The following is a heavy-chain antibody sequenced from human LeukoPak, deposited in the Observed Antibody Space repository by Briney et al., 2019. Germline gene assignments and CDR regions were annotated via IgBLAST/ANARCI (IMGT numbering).Heavy chain of an antibody. CDR1: GYSISSGYY. D-gene: IGHD7-27*01. Sequence: SETLSLTCTVSGYSISSGYYWGWIRQPPGKGLEWIESIYHSGSTYSNPSLKSRVTISVDTSKNQFSLKLSSVTAADTAVYYCAREPKPPAGGQLGIFDSWGQGALVTVSS. CDR2: IYHSGST. J-gene: IGHJ4*02. CDR3: AREPKPPAGGQLGIFDS. V-gene: IGHV4-38-2*02.